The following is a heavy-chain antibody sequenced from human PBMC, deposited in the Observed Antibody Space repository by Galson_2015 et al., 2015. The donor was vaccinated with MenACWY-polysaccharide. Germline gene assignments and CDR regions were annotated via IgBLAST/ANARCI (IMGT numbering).Heavy chain of an antibody. CDR3: ARESSRIVSHAFDI. CDR2: IQNVGSPK. D-gene: IGHD6-19*01. Sequence: SLRLSCAASGLTFRSSGMHWVRQAPGKGLEWVALIQNVGSPKAYADSVKGRFTISRDNSKNTLYLEMNSLRAEDTAVYYCARESSRIVSHAFDIWGQGTMVTVSS. J-gene: IGHJ3*02. V-gene: IGHV3-33*05. CDR1: GLTFRSSG.